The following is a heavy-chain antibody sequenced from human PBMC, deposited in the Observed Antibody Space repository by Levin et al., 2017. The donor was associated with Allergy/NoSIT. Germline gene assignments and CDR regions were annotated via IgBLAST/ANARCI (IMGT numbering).Heavy chain of an antibody. CDR1: GFTFSNYW. CDR2: INGDGSST. J-gene: IGHJ4*02. D-gene: IGHD7-27*01. V-gene: IGHV3-74*01. Sequence: PGGSLRLSCAASGFTFSNYWMHWVRQAPGKGLVWVSHINGDGSSTTYADSVKGRFTISRDNAKNTLYLQMNSLRAEDTAVYYCARDGDATIDLDYWGQGTLVTVSS. CDR3: ARDGDATIDLDY.